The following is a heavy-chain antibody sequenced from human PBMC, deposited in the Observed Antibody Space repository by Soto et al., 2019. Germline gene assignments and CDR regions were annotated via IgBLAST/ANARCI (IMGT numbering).Heavy chain of an antibody. Sequence: PGESLKISCKGSGYNFGGYWIAWVRQMPGKGLELMGIIYPSDSDTRYRPSFQGQVTISADKSISSAYLQWSSLRASDTAMYYCARGGVSTRTFDYWGQGTPVTDSS. V-gene: IGHV5-51*01. CDR1: GYNFGGYW. J-gene: IGHJ4*02. CDR2: IYPSDSDT. D-gene: IGHD3-3*01. CDR3: ARGGVSTRTFDY.